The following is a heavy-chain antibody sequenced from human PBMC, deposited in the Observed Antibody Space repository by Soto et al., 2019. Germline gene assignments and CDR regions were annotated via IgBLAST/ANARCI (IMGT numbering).Heavy chain of an antibody. D-gene: IGHD2-2*01. CDR2: IYSGGAT. J-gene: IGHJ4*02. CDR3: ATYPPRYCRGTTCYAGLDD. Sequence: ASVKVSCKASEYTFSNYYIHWVRQAPGQGLDWMGMIYSGGATVYAQKFQGRVTVTRDTSTSTVYMEVSSLRSEDTAVYYCATYPPRYCRGTTCYAGLDDWGQGTLVTVSS. V-gene: IGHV1-46*01. CDR1: EYTFSNYY.